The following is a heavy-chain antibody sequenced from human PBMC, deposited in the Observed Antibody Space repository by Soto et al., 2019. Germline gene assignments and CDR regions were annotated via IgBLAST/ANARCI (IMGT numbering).Heavy chain of an antibody. V-gene: IGHV4-31*03. CDR3: ASVRLYYYGSGSYQDFDY. J-gene: IGHJ4*02. CDR2: IYYSGST. Sequence: SESLSLTCTVSGGSISSGGYYWSWIRQHPGKGLEWIGYIYYSGSTYYNPSLKSRVTISVDTSKNQFSLKLSSVTAADTAVYYCASVRLYYYGSGSYQDFDYWGQGTLVTVSS. CDR1: GGSISSGGYY. D-gene: IGHD3-10*01.